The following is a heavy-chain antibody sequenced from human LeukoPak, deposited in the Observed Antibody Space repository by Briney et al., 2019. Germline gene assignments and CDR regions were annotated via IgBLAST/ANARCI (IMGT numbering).Heavy chain of an antibody. CDR2: MNPNSGDT. J-gene: IGHJ6*03. Sequence: GASVKVSCKASGYTFTGYYMHWVRQAPGQGLEWMGWMNPNSGDTGYAQTFLGRVTLTRDTSISTAYMELSSLRSEDTAVYYCARGPDYDLLTGYPDYYYYSMDVWGKGTTVTVSS. CDR1: GYTFTGYY. V-gene: IGHV1-8*02. D-gene: IGHD3-9*01. CDR3: ARGPDYDLLTGYPDYYYYSMDV.